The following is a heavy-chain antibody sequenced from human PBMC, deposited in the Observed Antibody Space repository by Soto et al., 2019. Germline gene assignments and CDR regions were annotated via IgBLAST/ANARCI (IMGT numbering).Heavy chain of an antibody. D-gene: IGHD2-15*01. Sequence: EVQLVESGGGLVKPGGSLRLSCAASGFTFSSYSMNWVRQAPGKGLEWVSSISSSSSYIYYADSVKGRFTISRGNAKNSLYLQMNSLRAEDTAVYYCARDRGYCSGGSCYSANDFDYWGQGTLVTVSS. J-gene: IGHJ4*02. CDR3: ARDRGYCSGGSCYSANDFDY. CDR2: ISSSSSYI. CDR1: GFTFSSYS. V-gene: IGHV3-21*01.